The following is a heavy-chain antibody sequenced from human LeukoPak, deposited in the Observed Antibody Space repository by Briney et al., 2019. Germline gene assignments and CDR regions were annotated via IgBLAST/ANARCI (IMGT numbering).Heavy chain of an antibody. J-gene: IGHJ3*02. D-gene: IGHD6-25*01. CDR1: GFTFSSYS. CDR3: ARRSAAKDAFDI. Sequence: GGSLRLSCAASGFTFSSYSMNWVRQAPGKGLVWVSRIKSDGSSTSYADSVKGRLTISRDNAKNTLYLQMNSLRAEDTAVYYCARRSAAKDAFDIWGQGTMVTVSS. V-gene: IGHV3-74*01. CDR2: IKSDGSST.